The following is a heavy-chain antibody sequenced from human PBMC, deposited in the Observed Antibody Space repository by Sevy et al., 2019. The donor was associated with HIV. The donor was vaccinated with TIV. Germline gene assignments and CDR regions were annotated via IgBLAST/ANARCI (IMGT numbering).Heavy chain of an antibody. CDR1: GFTFDDYG. D-gene: IGHD2-21*02. CDR2: NNWDGSST. V-gene: IGHV3-20*04. Sequence: GGSLRLSCAASGFTFDDYGMSWVRQAPGKGLEWVSGNNWDGSSTGYADSVKGRFTICRDNVKNSLHLQMTSLRAEDTAFYYCAREKSCGGACYHFDHWGQGTLVTVSS. J-gene: IGHJ4*02. CDR3: AREKSCGGACYHFDH.